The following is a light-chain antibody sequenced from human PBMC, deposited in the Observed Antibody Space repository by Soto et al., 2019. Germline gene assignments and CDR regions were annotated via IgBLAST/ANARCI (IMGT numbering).Light chain of an antibody. V-gene: IGLV2-8*01. CDR2: EVS. J-gene: IGLJ7*01. CDR3: TSYAGSDNFCV. CDR1: SSDVGGYNY. Sequence: QSALTQPPSASGSPGQSVTISCIGTSSDVGGYNYVSWYQQYPGKAPKLMIYEVSKLPSGVPDRFSGFKSGNTASLTVSGLQPEDEADYYCTSYAGSDNFCVFGTGTQLTVL.